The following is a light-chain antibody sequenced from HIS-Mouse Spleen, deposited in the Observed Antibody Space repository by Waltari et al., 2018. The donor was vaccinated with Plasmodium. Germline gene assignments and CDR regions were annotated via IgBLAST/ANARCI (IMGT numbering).Light chain of an antibody. CDR1: NSGSKK. Sequence: SYELTQPLSVSVALGQTARITCGGNNSGSKKVHWYQQKPGQAPVLVIYRDSNRPSVIPERFSGSNSGNTSTLTISRAQAGDEADYYCQVWDSSTVFGGGTKLTVL. V-gene: IGLV3-9*01. CDR3: QVWDSSTV. CDR2: RDS. J-gene: IGLJ3*02.